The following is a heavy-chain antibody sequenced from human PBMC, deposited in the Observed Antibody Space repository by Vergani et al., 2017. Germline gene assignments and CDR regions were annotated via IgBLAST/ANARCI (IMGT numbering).Heavy chain of an antibody. D-gene: IGHD3-22*01. CDR2: IYPGDSDT. CDR3: ARRGGTDDSSGYYLEDYYGMDV. V-gene: IGHV5-51*01. CDR1: GYSFTSYW. J-gene: IGHJ6*02. Sequence: EVQLVQSGAEVKKPGESLKISCKGSGYSFTSYWIGWVRQLPGNGLEWMGIIYPGDSDTRYSPSFQGQVTISADKSISTAYLQWSSLKASDTAMYYCARRGGTDDSSGYYLEDYYGMDVWGQGTTVTVSS.